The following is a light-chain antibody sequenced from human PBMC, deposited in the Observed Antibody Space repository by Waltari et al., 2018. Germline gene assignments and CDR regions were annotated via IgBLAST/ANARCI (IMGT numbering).Light chain of an antibody. J-gene: IGLJ3*02. CDR2: DDS. V-gene: IGLV3-21*02. CDR3: QVWDSSSDHRV. CDR1: NIGSYS. Sequence: SYVLTQPPSVSVAPGQTARITCGGNNIGSYSVHWHQQKPGQAPVLVVYDDSDRPSAIPERFSGSNSGNTATLTISRVEAGDEADYYCQVWDSSSDHRVFGGGTKLTVL.